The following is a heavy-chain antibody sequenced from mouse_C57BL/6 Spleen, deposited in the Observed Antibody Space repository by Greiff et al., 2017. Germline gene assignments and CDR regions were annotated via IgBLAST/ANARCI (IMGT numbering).Heavy chain of an antibody. D-gene: IGHD1-1*01. J-gene: IGHJ2*01. Sequence: QVQLQQPGAELVRPGTSVKLSCKASGYTFTSYWMHWVKQRPGQGLEWIGVIDPSDSYTNYNQKFKGKATLTVDTSSSTAYMQLSSLTSEDSAVYYCASFITTVGWGQGTTLTVSS. V-gene: IGHV1-59*01. CDR3: ASFITTVG. CDR1: GYTFTSYW. CDR2: IDPSDSYT.